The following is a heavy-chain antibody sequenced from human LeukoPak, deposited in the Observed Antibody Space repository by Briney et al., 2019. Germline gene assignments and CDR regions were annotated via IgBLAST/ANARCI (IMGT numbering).Heavy chain of an antibody. V-gene: IGHV4-59*01. CDR1: GGSISRYY. CDR3: ARPVTEPTGWYFDL. J-gene: IGHJ2*01. D-gene: IGHD1-14*01. Sequence: SETLSLTCTVSGGSISRYYWSWIRQPPGKGLEWIGYIYYSGSIKYNPSLKSRVTISVDTSKNQFSLKLSSVTAADTAVYYCARPVTEPTGWYFDLWGRGTLVTVSS. CDR2: IYYSGSI.